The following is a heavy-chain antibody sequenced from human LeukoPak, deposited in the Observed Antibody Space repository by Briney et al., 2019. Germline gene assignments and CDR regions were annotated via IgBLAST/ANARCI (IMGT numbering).Heavy chain of an antibody. J-gene: IGHJ3*02. Sequence: GGSLRLSCAASGFTFSSYTMHWVRQAPGKGLEWVAIISYDGSDTYYADSVKGRFTISRDNSKNTLYLQMNSLRAEDTAVYYCARSEIGYCSGGSCYEAAFDIWGQGTMVTVSS. CDR1: GFTFSSYT. V-gene: IGHV3-30*04. CDR3: ARSEIGYCSGGSCYEAAFDI. CDR2: ISYDGSDT. D-gene: IGHD2-15*01.